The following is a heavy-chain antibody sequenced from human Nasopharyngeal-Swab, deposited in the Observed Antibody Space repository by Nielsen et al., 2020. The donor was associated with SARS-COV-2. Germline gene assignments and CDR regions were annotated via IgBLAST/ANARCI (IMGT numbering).Heavy chain of an antibody. V-gene: IGHV4-61*01. CDR2: IYYSGSP. J-gene: IGHJ4*02. Sequence: SETLSLTCTVSGGSVRSDFYYWSWIRQPPGKGLEWIGHIYYSGSPNYKPSLKSRVTISVDTSKNQFSLKLSSVTAADTAVYYCARGGSSGYFRYYFDYWGQGTLVTVSS. CDR3: ARGGSSGYFRYYFDY. CDR1: GGSVRSDFYY. D-gene: IGHD3-22*01.